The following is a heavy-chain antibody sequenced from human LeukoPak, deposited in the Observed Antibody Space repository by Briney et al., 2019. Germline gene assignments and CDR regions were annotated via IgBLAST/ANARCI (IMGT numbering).Heavy chain of an antibody. Sequence: ASVKVSCKVSGYTFTDYYMHWVQQAPGEGLEWMGLVDPEDGETIYAEKFQGRVTITADTSTDTAYMELSSLRSEDTAVYYCATQRNGGYYYDSSGYYDYWGQGTLVTVSS. D-gene: IGHD3-22*01. J-gene: IGHJ4*02. CDR3: ATQRNGGYYYDSSGYYDY. CDR1: GYTFTDYY. V-gene: IGHV1-69-2*01. CDR2: VDPEDGET.